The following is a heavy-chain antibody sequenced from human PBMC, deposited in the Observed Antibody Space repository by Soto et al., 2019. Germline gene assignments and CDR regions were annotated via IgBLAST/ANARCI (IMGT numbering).Heavy chain of an antibody. D-gene: IGHD3-22*01. Sequence: SVQVSRRASGGTFLSYAIRWVLEAPVQGLEWMGGIIPIFGTANYAQKFQGRVTITADKSTSTAYMELSSLRSEDTAVYYCARDYYDRTDYYYGMDVWGQGTTVTVS. CDR3: ARDYYDRTDYYYGMDV. V-gene: IGHV1-69*06. CDR1: GGTFLSYA. J-gene: IGHJ6*02. CDR2: IIPIFGTA.